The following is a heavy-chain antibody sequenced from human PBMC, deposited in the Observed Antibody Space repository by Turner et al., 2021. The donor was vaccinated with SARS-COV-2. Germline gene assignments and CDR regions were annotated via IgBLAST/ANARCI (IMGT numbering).Heavy chain of an antibody. Sequence: QVPLQESGSGLVRPSETLSLTCTVSGGSISSKSWSWIRQSPGRGLEWIGYFYKIGSIDYNPTLRSRVTISVDTSKNQLSLNLISVTAADTAVYYCARHQGSASGYDHGMNVWGQGTAVIVSS. CDR3: ARHQGSASGYDHGMNV. D-gene: IGHD1-26*01. CDR1: GGSISSKS. CDR2: FYKIGSI. J-gene: IGHJ6*02. V-gene: IGHV4-59*08.